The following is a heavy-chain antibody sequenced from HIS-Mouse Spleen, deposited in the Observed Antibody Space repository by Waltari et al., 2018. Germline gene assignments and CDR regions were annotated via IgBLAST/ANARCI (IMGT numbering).Heavy chain of an antibody. CDR2: IAWDDDK. Sequence: QVTLRESGPALVKPTQTLTLTCTFPGFSLSTSGMCVSWIRQPPGKALEWLARIAWDDDKYYSTSLKTRLTISKDTSKNQVVLTMTNMDPVDTATYYCARIAEGYSSGWYAFDYWGQGTLVTVSS. V-gene: IGHV2-70*15. CDR1: GFSLSTSGMC. J-gene: IGHJ4*02. CDR3: ARIAEGYSSGWYAFDY. D-gene: IGHD6-19*01.